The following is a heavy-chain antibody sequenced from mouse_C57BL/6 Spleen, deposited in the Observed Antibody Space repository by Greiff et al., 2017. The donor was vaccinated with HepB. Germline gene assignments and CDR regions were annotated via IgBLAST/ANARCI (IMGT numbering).Heavy chain of an antibody. Sequence: QVQLQQPGAELVKPGASVKLSCKASGYTFTSYWMQWVKQRPGQGLEWIGEIDPSDSYTNYNQKFKGKATLTVDTSSSTAYMQLSSLTSEDSAVYYCGRDSGVEAAMDYWGQGTSVTVSS. CDR3: GRDSGVEAAMDY. V-gene: IGHV1-50*01. CDR2: IDPSDSYT. J-gene: IGHJ4*01. CDR1: GYTFTSYW.